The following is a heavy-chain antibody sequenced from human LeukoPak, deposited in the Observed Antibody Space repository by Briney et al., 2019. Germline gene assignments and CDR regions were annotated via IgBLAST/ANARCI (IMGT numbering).Heavy chain of an antibody. D-gene: IGHD3-10*01. CDR3: AREVRGSGSDYFDY. CDR1: GGSVSSGSYY. CDR2: IYHSGST. Sequence: SETLSLTCTVSGGSVSSGSYYWSWIRQPPGKGLEWIGYIYHSGSTYYNPSLKSRVTISVDRSKNQFSLKLSSVTAADTAVYCCAREVRGSGSDYFDYWGQGTLVTVSS. V-gene: IGHV4-30-2*01. J-gene: IGHJ4*02.